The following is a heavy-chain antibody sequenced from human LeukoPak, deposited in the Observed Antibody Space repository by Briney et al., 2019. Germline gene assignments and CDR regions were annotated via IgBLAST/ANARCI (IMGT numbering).Heavy chain of an antibody. V-gene: IGHV3-7*01. J-gene: IGHJ4*02. D-gene: IGHD3-9*01. CDR1: GFTFSSYW. CDR3: ARDDRVLRYFDWLTS. Sequence: GGSLRLSCAASGFTFSSYWMSWVRQAPGKGLEWVANIKQDGSGKYYVDSVKGRFTISRDNAKNSLYLQMNSLRAEDTAVYYCARDDRVLRYFDWLTSWGQGTLVTVSS. CDR2: IKQDGSGK.